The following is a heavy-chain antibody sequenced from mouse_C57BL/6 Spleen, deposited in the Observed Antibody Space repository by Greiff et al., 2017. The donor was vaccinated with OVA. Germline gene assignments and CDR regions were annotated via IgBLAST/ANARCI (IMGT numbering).Heavy chain of an antibody. CDR1: GYTFTSYT. Sequence: VQLQVSGAELARPGASVKMSCKASGYTFTSYTMHWVKQRPGQGLEWIGYINPSSGYTKYNQKFKDKATLTADKSSSTAYMQLSSLTSEDSAVYYCALTGGYYYAMDYWGQGTSVTVSS. CDR2: INPSSGYT. V-gene: IGHV1-4*01. D-gene: IGHD1-1*01. J-gene: IGHJ4*01. CDR3: ALTGGYYYAMDY.